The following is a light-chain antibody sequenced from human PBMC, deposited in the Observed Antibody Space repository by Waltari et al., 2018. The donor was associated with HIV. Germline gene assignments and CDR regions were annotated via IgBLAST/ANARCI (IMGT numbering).Light chain of an antibody. V-gene: IGKV3-15*01. J-gene: IGKJ2*01. Sequence: DIVMTQSPAILSVSPGERVTLSCRASQGVGSNLAWYLQKPGQAPRLLIYGAATRAAEIPARFSGSGSGTDFTLTIDSLQSEDFATYYCQQYNIRPRGNTFGQGTKLQIK. CDR2: GAA. CDR3: QQYNIRPRGNT. CDR1: QGVGSN.